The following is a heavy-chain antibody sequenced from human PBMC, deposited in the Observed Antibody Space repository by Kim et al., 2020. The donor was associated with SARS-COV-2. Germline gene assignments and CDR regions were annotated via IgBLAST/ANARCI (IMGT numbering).Heavy chain of an antibody. V-gene: IGHV1-24*01. J-gene: IGHJ5*02. Sequence: IYAQKFQGRVTMTEDTSTDTAYMELSSLRSEDTAVYYCATGGSSSWYAHWGQGTLVTVSS. D-gene: IGHD6-13*01. CDR3: ATGGSSSWYAH.